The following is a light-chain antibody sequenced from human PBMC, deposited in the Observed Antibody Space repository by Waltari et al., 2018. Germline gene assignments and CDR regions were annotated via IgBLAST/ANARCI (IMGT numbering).Light chain of an antibody. V-gene: IGLV1-44*01. CDR2: SNT. CDR3: AAWDDNLSSPV. J-gene: IGLJ2*01. CDR1: SSNIGSNT. Sequence: QSVLTQPPSASGTPGQRVIIFCSGSSSNIGSNTVNWYQQLPGTAPKLLMYSNTRRSSGVPDRFSGSKSGTSASLAIRGLQSEDEADYYCAAWDDNLSSPVFGGGTKLTVL.